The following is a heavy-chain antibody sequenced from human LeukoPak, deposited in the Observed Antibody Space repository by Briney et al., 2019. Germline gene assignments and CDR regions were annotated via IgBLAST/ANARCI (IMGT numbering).Heavy chain of an antibody. CDR1: GDSITTEYYW. CDR2: IFYTGKI. V-gene: IGHV4-39*01. CDR3: ARQLGVGVWALDR. Sequence: SETQSRTCDVSGDSITTEYYWWGWLRQPPGKGLEWIAIIFYTGKIHDNPSLRNRISMSVDTSKNQFSLRLSAVTAADTAVYYCARQLGVGVWALDRWGQGTLVIVSS. J-gene: IGHJ4*02. D-gene: IGHD3-16*01.